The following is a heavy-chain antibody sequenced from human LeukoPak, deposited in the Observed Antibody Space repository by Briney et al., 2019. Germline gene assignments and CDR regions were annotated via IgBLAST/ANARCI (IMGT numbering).Heavy chain of an antibody. V-gene: IGHV5-51*01. CDR2: TYPGDSDT. Sequence: GESLKISCKGSGYSFTSYWIGWVRQMPGKGLEWMGITYPGDSDTRYSPSFQGQVTIAADKSISTAYLQWSSLKASDTAMYYCARGYVGHSSSNYYYMDVWGKGTTVTVSS. J-gene: IGHJ6*03. D-gene: IGHD6-6*01. CDR1: GYSFTSYW. CDR3: ARGYVGHSSSNYYYMDV.